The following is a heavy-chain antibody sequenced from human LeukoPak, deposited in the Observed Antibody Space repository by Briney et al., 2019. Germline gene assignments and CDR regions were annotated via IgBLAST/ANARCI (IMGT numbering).Heavy chain of an antibody. D-gene: IGHD3-3*01. CDR2: IHTPGTT. V-gene: IGHV4-4*07. Sequence: PSDTLSLTCSVSGDSMYSHYWSFIRQAAGTGLEWIGRIHTPGTTYYNPSLKSRVTLSIDTSQNQFSLRLTSVSLTASDVYNCARGGYYDGGGRNWFDPWGQGTLVTVSP. CDR3: ARGGYYDGGGRNWFDP. CDR1: GDSMYSHY. J-gene: IGHJ5*02.